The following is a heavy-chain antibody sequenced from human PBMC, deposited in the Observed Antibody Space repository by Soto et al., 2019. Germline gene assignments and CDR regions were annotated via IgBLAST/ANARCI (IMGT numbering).Heavy chain of an antibody. CDR3: ANTLRYGPFDY. J-gene: IGHJ4*02. CDR2: ISYDGSNK. CDR1: GFTFSSYG. D-gene: IGHD3-16*01. V-gene: IGHV3-30*18. Sequence: GGSLRLACAASGFTFSSYGMHWVRQAPGKGLEWVAVISYDGSNKYYADSVKGRFTISRDNSKNTLYLQMNSLRAEDTAVYYCANTLRYGPFDYWGQGTLVTVSS.